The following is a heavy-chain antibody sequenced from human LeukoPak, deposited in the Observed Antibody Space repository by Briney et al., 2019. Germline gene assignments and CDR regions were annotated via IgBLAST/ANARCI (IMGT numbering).Heavy chain of an antibody. CDR1: GGSFSGYY. V-gene: IGHV4-34*01. CDR2: INHGGST. CDR3: ARVTGFGELLPYYYGMDV. D-gene: IGHD3-10*01. J-gene: IGHJ6*04. Sequence: SETLSLTCAVYGGSFSGYYWSWIRQPPGKGLEWIGEINHGGSTNYNPSLKSRVTISVDTSKNQFSLKLSSVTAADTAVYYCARVTGFGELLPYYYGMDVWGKGTTVTVSS.